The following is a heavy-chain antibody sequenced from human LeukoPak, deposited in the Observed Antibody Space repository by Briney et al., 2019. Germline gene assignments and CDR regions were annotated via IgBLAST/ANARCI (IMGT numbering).Heavy chain of an antibody. D-gene: IGHD1-26*01. CDR1: GFTFSSFW. CDR3: ARRRIVGSIDDAFDI. Sequence: GGSLRLSCAASGFTFSSFWMIWVRQAPGKGLEWVANIKQDGSEKYYVDSVKGRFTISRDNAKNSLYLQMNSLRAEDTAVYYCARRRIVGSIDDAFDIWGQGTMVTLSS. V-gene: IGHV3-7*01. CDR2: IKQDGSEK. J-gene: IGHJ3*02.